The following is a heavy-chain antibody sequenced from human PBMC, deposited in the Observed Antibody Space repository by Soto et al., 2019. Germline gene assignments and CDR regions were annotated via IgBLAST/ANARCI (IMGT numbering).Heavy chain of an antibody. CDR1: GFTFSSYA. Sequence: PGGSLRLSCAASGFTFSSYAMHWVRQAPGKGLEWVAVISYDGSNKYYADSVKGRFTISRDNSKNTLYLQMNSLRAEDTAVYYCARIEYSSSSSRWFDPWGQGTLVTVSS. V-gene: IGHV3-30-3*01. J-gene: IGHJ5*02. CDR2: ISYDGSNK. CDR3: ARIEYSSSSSRWFDP. D-gene: IGHD6-6*01.